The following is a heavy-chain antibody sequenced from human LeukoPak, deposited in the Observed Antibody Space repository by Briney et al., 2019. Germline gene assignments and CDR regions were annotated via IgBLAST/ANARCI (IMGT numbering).Heavy chain of an antibody. CDR3: AKTSTGYSSGRYPGWPVDY. J-gene: IGHJ4*02. Sequence: PGGSLRLSRAASGFTFGSYAMYWVRQAPGKGLQWVSGIVGSGGSTQFADSVKGWFTISRDNSKNTVYLQMSSLRAADTAVYYCAKTSTGYSSGRYPGWPVDYWGQGTLVTVSS. V-gene: IGHV3-23*01. D-gene: IGHD6-19*01. CDR1: GFTFGSYA. CDR2: IVGSGGST.